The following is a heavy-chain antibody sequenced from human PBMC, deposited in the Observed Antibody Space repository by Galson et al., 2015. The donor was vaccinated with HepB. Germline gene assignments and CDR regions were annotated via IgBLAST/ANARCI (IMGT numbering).Heavy chain of an antibody. Sequence: SLRLSCAASGFSLTDLAIHWVRQASGKGLEWVGRIRTEVNSYATAYAVSVKGRFTFSRDDSNNTAYLQMNSLKTEDTAVYYCTLDMGKGGYWGQGILVTVSS. CDR1: GFSLTDLA. V-gene: IGHV3-73*01. CDR3: TLDMGKGGY. J-gene: IGHJ4*02. CDR2: IRTEVNSYAT.